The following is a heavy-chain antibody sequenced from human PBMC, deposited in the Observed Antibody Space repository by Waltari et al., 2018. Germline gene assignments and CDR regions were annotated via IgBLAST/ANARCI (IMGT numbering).Heavy chain of an antibody. Sequence: QVQLVASGGGVVQPGRSLRLSCAASGFTFSSYAMPWVRQAPGKGLEWVAVISYDGSNKYYADSVKGRFTISRDNSKNTLYLQMNSLRAEDTAVYYCARDGFSGSGGFDYWGQGTLVTVSS. CDR2: ISYDGSNK. D-gene: IGHD6-19*01. J-gene: IGHJ4*02. CDR3: ARDGFSGSGGFDY. V-gene: IGHV3-30*01. CDR1: GFTFSSYA.